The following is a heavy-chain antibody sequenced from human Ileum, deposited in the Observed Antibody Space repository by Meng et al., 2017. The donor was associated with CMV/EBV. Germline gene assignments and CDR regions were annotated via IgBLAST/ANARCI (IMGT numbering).Heavy chain of an antibody. CDR2: IYSNDDT. CDR1: GFTVSQNY. D-gene: IGHD2-21*01. Sequence: LACAPCGFTVSQNYLSWVRQAPGKGLEWVSVIYSNDDTYYADSVKGRFTISRDNSKNMLYLQMSSLRTEDTAVYYCAKDDPGGILWFWGQGTLVTVSS. CDR3: AKDDPGGILWF. J-gene: IGHJ4*02. V-gene: IGHV3-66*03.